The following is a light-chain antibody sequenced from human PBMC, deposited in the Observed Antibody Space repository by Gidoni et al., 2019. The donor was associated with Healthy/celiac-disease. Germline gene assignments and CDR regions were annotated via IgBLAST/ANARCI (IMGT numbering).Light chain of an antibody. CDR1: QRVSSS. J-gene: IGKJ5*01. Sequence: EIVLTQSPATLSLSPGERATLSCRASQRVSSSLAWYQQKPGQPPRLLIYDASNRATGIPARFSGSWSGTDFTLTISILEPEDFAVYYCQQRSNWPITCGQXTRLEIK. CDR2: DAS. CDR3: QQRSNWPIT. V-gene: IGKV3-11*01.